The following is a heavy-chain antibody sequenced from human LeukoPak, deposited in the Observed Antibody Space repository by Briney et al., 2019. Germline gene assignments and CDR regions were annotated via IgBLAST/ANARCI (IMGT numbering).Heavy chain of an antibody. CDR3: ARPRRYCSGGSCYYWYFDL. D-gene: IGHD2-15*01. Sequence: SETLSLTCTVSGGSISSYYWSWIRQPPGKGLEWIGYIYYSGSTNYNPSLKSRVTISVDTSKNQFSLKLSSVTAADTAVYYCARPRRYCSGGSCYYWYFDLWGRGTLVTVSS. CDR2: IYYSGST. J-gene: IGHJ2*01. V-gene: IGHV4-59*12. CDR1: GGSISSYY.